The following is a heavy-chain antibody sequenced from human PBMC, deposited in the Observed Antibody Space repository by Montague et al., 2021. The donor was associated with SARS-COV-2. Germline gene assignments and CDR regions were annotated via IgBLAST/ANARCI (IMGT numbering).Heavy chain of an antibody. Sequence: SLRLSCALSGLAVSGNYMTWVRQAPGKGLEWVSVIHRGGTTYYADSVKGRFTISRHTSRNTLYLQMNSLRSEDTAVYYCARDKGFGYGGPQGYYYYATDTWGQRTTVIVSS. V-gene: IGHV3-53*04. D-gene: IGHD4-23*01. CDR3: ARDKGFGYGGPQGYYYYATDT. CDR1: GLAVSGNY. J-gene: IGHJ6*02. CDR2: IHRGGTT.